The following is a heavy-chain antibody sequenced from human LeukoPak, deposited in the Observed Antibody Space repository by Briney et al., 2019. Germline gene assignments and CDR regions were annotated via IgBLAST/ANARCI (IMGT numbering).Heavy chain of an antibody. V-gene: IGHV4-31*03. CDR2: IYHSGTA. J-gene: IGHJ3*02. D-gene: IGHD3-22*01. CDR1: GGSISTGGYY. Sequence: SQTLPLTCTVTGGSISTGGYYWSWIRLHPGKRLEWIGYIYHSGTAYYNPSLRSRITISLDTSKNLFSLKLTSVTAADTAVYYCARESTYYYDNSGFDSAAFDIWGQGTMVTVSS. CDR3: ARESTYYYDNSGFDSAAFDI.